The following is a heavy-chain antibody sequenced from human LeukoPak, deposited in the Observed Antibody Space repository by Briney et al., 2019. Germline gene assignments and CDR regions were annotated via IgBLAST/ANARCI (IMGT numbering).Heavy chain of an antibody. V-gene: IGHV3-7*01. D-gene: IGHD7-27*01. CDR1: GFTFSNFW. CDR3: VRDPGWGAIHY. Sequence: GGSLRLFCAASGFTFSNFWMSWVRQAPGKGLEWVADIKEDGSTILFVDSMRGRFTISRDNAKNSLYLQMNSLRVEDTGVYYCVRDPGWGAIHYWGRGILVTVTS. J-gene: IGHJ4*02. CDR2: IKEDGSTI.